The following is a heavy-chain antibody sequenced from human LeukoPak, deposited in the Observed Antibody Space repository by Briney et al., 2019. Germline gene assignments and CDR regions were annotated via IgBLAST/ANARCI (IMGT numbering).Heavy chain of an antibody. J-gene: IGHJ6*03. CDR1: GFTFSAYS. Sequence: GGSLRLSCVASGFTFSAYSMNWVRQAPGKGLEWVSSISSSSSYRYYADSVKGRFTISRDNAKNSLYLQMNSLRAEDTAVYYCARVAANSGWPDYYYYYMDVWGKGTTVTVSS. V-gene: IGHV3-21*01. CDR3: ARVAANSGWPDYYYYYMDV. D-gene: IGHD6-19*01. CDR2: ISSSSSYR.